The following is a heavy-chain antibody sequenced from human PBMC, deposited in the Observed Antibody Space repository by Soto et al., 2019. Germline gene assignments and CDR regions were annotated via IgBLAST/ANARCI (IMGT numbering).Heavy chain of an antibody. J-gene: IGHJ4*02. Sequence: PGGSLRLSCAASGFTFSSYAMHWVRQAPGKGLEWVAVISYDGSNKYYADSVKGRFTISRDNSKNTLYLQMNSLRAEDTAVYYCAREQQLVAPFDYWGQGTLVTVSS. CDR2: ISYDGSNK. D-gene: IGHD6-13*01. CDR3: AREQQLVAPFDY. CDR1: GFTFSSYA. V-gene: IGHV3-30-3*01.